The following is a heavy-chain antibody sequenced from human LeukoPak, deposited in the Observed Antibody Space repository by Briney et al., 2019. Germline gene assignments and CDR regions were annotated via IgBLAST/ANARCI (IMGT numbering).Heavy chain of an antibody. CDR2: IYYSGST. Sequence: SETLSLTCTVSGGSISSSSYYWGWIRQPPGKGLEWIGSIYYSGSTYYNPSLKSRVTISVDTSKNQFSLKLSSVTAADTAVYYCARHRAAAGTPHFDYWGQGTLVTVSS. CDR1: GGSISSSSYY. V-gene: IGHV4-39*01. D-gene: IGHD6-13*01. CDR3: ARHRAAAGTPHFDY. J-gene: IGHJ4*02.